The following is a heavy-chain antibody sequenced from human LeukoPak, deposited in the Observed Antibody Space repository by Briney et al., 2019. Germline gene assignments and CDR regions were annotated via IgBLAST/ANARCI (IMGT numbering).Heavy chain of an antibody. CDR1: AYSFTTYW. Sequence: GESLNISCKGSAYSFTTYWITWVRQMPGIGLEWMGRIDPADSYTNYSPSFQGHVTISADKFISTAYLQWSSLKASDTAMYYCARRTSYSDSSGYYHYFFDYWGQGTLVTVSS. J-gene: IGHJ4*02. CDR3: ARRTSYSDSSGYYHYFFDY. CDR2: IDPADSYT. D-gene: IGHD3-22*01. V-gene: IGHV5-10-1*01.